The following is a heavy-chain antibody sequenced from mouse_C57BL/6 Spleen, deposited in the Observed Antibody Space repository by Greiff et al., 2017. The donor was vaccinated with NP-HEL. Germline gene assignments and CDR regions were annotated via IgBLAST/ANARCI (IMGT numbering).Heavy chain of an antibody. CDR1: GYTFTSYW. CDR3: ARGESWFAY. Sequence: QVQLRQPGAELVKPGASVKLSCKASGYTFTSYWMHWVKQRPGQGLEWIGMIHPNSGSTNYNEKFKSKATLTVDKSSSTAYMQLSSLTSEDSAVYHCARGESWFAYWGQGTLVTVSA. V-gene: IGHV1-64*01. J-gene: IGHJ3*01. CDR2: IHPNSGST.